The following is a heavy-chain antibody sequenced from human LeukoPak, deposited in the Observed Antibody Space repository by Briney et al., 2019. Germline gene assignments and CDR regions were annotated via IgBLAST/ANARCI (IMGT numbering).Heavy chain of an antibody. J-gene: IGHJ4*02. CDR3: AREQGLQLWDY. CDR2: ISYDGSSK. Sequence: GGSLRLSCAASGFTFSRSVMHWVRQAPGKGLEWEAVISYDGSSKFYADSVKGRFSIFRDNSKNTVFLEMNSLRPEDTAVYFCAREQGLQLWDYWGQGTLVTVSS. V-gene: IGHV3-30-3*01. D-gene: IGHD5-18*01. CDR1: GFTFSRSV.